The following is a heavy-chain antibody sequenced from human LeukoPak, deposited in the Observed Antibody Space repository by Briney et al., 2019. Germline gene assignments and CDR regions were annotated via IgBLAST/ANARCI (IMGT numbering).Heavy chain of an antibody. Sequence: SETLSLTCAVYGGSFSGYYWSWIRQPPGKGLEWIGEINHSGSTNYNPSLKSRVTISVDTSKNQFSLKLSSVTAADTAVYYCANRIAAAGSGGGWFDPWGQGTLVTVSS. J-gene: IGHJ5*02. D-gene: IGHD6-13*01. CDR1: GGSFSGYY. V-gene: IGHV4-34*01. CDR3: ANRIAAAGSGGGWFDP. CDR2: INHSGST.